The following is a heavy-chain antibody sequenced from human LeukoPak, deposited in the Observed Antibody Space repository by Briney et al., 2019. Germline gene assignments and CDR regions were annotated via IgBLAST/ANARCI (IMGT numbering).Heavy chain of an antibody. J-gene: IGHJ4*02. CDR2: ISYDGSNT. V-gene: IGHV3-30*04. CDR3: ARGGRDGYNLPLDY. D-gene: IGHD5-24*01. CDR1: GFTFSSHA. Sequence: GGSLRLSCAASGFTFSSHALHWVRQAPGKGLEWVALISYDGSNTYYADSVKGRFTIFRDNSKNTLYLQMNSLTAEDTAVYYCARGGRDGYNLPLDYWGQGTLVTVSS.